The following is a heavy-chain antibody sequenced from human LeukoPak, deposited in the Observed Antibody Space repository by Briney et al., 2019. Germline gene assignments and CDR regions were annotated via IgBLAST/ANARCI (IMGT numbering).Heavy chain of an antibody. V-gene: IGHV3-74*01. J-gene: IGHJ3*02. CDR3: ASMNGHAFDI. D-gene: IGHD2-8*01. CDR2: INSDGGST. CDR1: GLTLSSYW. Sequence: GGSLRLACAASGLTLSSYWMHWVRQAPGKVLVWVSGINSDGGSTRYADSVKGRFIITRDNAKNMLYLQMNSLRAEDTAVYYCASMNGHAFDIWGQGTRVTVSS.